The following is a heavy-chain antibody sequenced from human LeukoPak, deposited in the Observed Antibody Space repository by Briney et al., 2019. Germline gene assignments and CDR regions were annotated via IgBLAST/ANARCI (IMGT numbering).Heavy chain of an antibody. CDR2: IYSGGSI. D-gene: IGHD5-24*01. Sequence: PGGSLRLSCLGSGFTFSWYGMNWVRQAPGKGLEWVSVIYSGGSILYADSVKGRFTISRDNSKNTVYLQMNSLRAEDTAVYYCARALRDGYNRGIDYWGQGTLVTVSS. CDR3: ARALRDGYNRGIDY. J-gene: IGHJ4*02. CDR1: GFTFSWYG. V-gene: IGHV3-66*01.